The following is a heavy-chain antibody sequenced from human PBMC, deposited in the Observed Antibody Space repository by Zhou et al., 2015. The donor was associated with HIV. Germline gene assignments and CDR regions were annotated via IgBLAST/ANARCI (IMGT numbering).Heavy chain of an antibody. V-gene: IGHV1-69*01. J-gene: IGHJ6*01. D-gene: IGHD3-10*01. CDR1: GGTFSSYA. CDR2: IIPIFGGA. Sequence: LVQSGTEVRKPGSSVKVSCKASGGTFSSYAISWVRQAPGQGLEWMGGIIPIFGGADYAQKLHGRVTITADESTRTAYMELSSLRSDDTAVYYCARGKLLWFGGSGHYVMDVWGQGTTVTVSS. CDR3: ARGKLLWFGGSGHYVMDV.